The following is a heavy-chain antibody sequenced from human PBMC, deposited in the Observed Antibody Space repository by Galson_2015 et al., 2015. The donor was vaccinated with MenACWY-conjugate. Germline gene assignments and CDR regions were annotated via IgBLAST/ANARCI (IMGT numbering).Heavy chain of an antibody. CDR3: ARGGN. CDR2: INEDESDK. CDR1: GFRFSSQW. V-gene: IGHV3-7*03. Sequence: SLRLSCAASGFRFSSQWLSWVRQAPGKGPECVASINEDESDKSYMDSVKGRFTISRDNAQNSLSLQMNSLSVEDTAVYYCARGGNWGHGTLVTVSS. J-gene: IGHJ4*01. D-gene: IGHD4-23*01.